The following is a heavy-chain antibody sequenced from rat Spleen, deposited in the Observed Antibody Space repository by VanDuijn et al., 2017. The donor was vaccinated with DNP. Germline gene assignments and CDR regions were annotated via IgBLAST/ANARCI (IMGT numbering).Heavy chain of an antibody. J-gene: IGHJ2*01. Sequence: EVQLVESGGGLVQPGNSLKLSCAASGFTFSDYAMAWVRQSPKKGLEWVATIIYDGSSTYYRDSVKGRFTISRHNAQNTLYLQMNSLRSEDTATYYCAREGITTSDYFDYWGQGVMVTVSS. CDR2: IIYDGSST. D-gene: IGHD1-10*01. CDR1: GFTFSDYA. CDR3: AREGITTSDYFDY. V-gene: IGHV5-17*01.